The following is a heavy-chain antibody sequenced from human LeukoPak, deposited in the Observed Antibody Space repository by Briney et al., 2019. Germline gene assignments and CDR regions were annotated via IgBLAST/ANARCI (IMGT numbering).Heavy chain of an antibody. D-gene: IGHD2-21*02. V-gene: IGHV3-9*01. Sequence: GRSLRLSCAASGFTFDDYAMHWVRQAPGKGLEWVSGISWNSGSIGYADSVKGRLTISRDNAKNSLYLQMNSLRAEDTALYYCAKDPGPRVVTATNYFDYWGQGTLVTVSS. CDR1: GFTFDDYA. J-gene: IGHJ4*02. CDR2: ISWNSGSI. CDR3: AKDPGPRVVTATNYFDY.